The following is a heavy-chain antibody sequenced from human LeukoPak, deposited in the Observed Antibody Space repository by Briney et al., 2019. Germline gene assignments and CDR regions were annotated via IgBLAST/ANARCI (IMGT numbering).Heavy chain of an antibody. CDR2: ISAYNGNT. D-gene: IGHD3-10*01. CDR1: GYTFTSYG. Sequence: ASVKVSCKASGYTFTSYGISWVRQAPGQGLEWMGWISAYNGNTNYAQKLQGRVTMTTDTSTSTAYMELRSLRSDGTAVYYCATGGYYGSGSYYRPRVYFDYWGQGTLVTVSS. V-gene: IGHV1-18*01. J-gene: IGHJ4*02. CDR3: ATGGYYGSGSYYRPRVYFDY.